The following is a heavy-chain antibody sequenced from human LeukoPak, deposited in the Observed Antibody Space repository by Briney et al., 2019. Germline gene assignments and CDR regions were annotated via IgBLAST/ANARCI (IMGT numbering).Heavy chain of an antibody. V-gene: IGHV4-59*10. CDR3: ARVKIGGLAAPGYYSYGMDV. Sequence: PSETLSLTCAVYGGSFSGYYWSWIRQPAGRGLEWIGRIYTSGNTNYNPSLKSRVTISVDTSKNQFSLKLSSVTAADTAVYYCARVKIGGLAAPGYYSYGMDVWGQGTTVIVSS. CDR2: IYTSGNT. CDR1: GGSFSGYY. D-gene: IGHD3-10*01. J-gene: IGHJ6*02.